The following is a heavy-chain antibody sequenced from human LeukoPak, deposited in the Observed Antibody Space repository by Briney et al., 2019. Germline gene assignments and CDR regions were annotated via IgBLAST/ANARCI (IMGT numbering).Heavy chain of an antibody. J-gene: IGHJ4*02. D-gene: IGHD4-17*01. Sequence: GSLRLSCAASGFSFSSYAMSWVRQAPGKGLEWVSAISGSGGSTYYADSVKGRFTISRDNSKNTLYLQMNSLRAEDTAVYYCAKEPNYGDYSDYWGQGTLVTVSS. V-gene: IGHV3-23*01. CDR2: ISGSGGST. CDR1: GFSFSSYA. CDR3: AKEPNYGDYSDY.